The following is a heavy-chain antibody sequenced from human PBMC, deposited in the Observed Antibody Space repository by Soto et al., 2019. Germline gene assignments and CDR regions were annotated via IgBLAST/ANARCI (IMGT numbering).Heavy chain of an antibody. CDR3: AFFFFFDRTGYFFLY. CDR2: MNPNSGNT. V-gene: IGHV1-8*01. D-gene: IGHD3-22*01. CDR1: GYTFTSYD. Sequence: GASVKVSCKASGYTFTSYDINWVRQATGQGLEGMGWMNPNSGNTGYAQKFQGRVTMTRNTSISTAYMELSSLRSEDTAFYYCAFFFFFDRTGYFFLYWCPGTLVSRSS. J-gene: IGHJ4*02.